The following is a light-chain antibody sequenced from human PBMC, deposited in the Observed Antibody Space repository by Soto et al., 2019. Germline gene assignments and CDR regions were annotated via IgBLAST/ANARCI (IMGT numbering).Light chain of an antibody. J-gene: IGKJ1*01. CDR3: QQYNNWPIT. V-gene: IGKV3-15*01. Sequence: EIALTQSPGTLSLSPWERATLSCRASQSVSSSYLAWYQQKPGQAPRLLIYGASTRATGIPARFSGSGSGTEFTLTIGSLQSEDFAVYYCQQYNNWPITFGQGTKVDIK. CDR2: GAS. CDR1: QSVSSSY.